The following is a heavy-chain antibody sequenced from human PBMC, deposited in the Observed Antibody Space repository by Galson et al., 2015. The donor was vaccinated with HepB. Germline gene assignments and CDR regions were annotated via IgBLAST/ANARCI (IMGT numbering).Heavy chain of an antibody. D-gene: IGHD2-8*01. Sequence: SLRLSCAASGFTFSSYAMHWVRRAPGKGLEWVAVISYDGSNKYYADSVKGRFTISRDNSKNTLYLQMNSLRAEDTAVYYCARGVLMVYAVVDYWGQGTLVTVSS. CDR1: GFTFSSYA. V-gene: IGHV3-30-3*01. J-gene: IGHJ4*02. CDR2: ISYDGSNK. CDR3: ARGVLMVYAVVDY.